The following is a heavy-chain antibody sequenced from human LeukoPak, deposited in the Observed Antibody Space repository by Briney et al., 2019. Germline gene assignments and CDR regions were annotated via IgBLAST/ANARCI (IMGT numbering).Heavy chain of an antibody. V-gene: IGHV3-30-3*01. CDR3: ARELLGITMVRGSQVFFNWFDP. D-gene: IGHD3-10*01. Sequence: GRSLRLSCAASGFTFSSYATHWVRQAPGKGLEWVAVISYDGSNKYYADSVKGRFTISRDNSKNTLYLQMNSLRAEDTAVYYCARELLGITMVRGSQVFFNWFDPWGQGTLVTVSS. CDR1: GFTFSSYA. J-gene: IGHJ5*02. CDR2: ISYDGSNK.